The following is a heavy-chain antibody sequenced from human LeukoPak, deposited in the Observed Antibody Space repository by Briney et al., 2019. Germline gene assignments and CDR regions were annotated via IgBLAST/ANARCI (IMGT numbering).Heavy chain of an antibody. V-gene: IGHV4-39*01. CDR2: MYYSGST. J-gene: IGHJ4*02. D-gene: IGHD3-22*01. CDR1: GGSISSSSYY. Sequence: SSETLSLTCNVSGGSISSSSYYWGWIRQPPGKGLEWIGSMYYSGSTYYNPSLKSRVTISVDTSKNQFSLKLSSVTAADTAVYYCATYYYDSSGFFHGDQYYFDYWGQGTLVTVSS. CDR3: ATYYYDSSGFFHGDQYYFDY.